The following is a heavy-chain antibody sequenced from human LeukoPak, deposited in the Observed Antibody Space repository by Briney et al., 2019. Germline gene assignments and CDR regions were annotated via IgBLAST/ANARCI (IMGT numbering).Heavy chain of an antibody. Sequence: GGSLRLSCAASGFTVSSNYMSWVRQAPGKGLEWVSVIYSGGSTYYADSVKGRFTTSRDNSKNTLYLQMNSLRAEDTAVYYCARDPLYGYFDYWGQGTLVTVSS. CDR1: GFTVSSNY. CDR2: IYSGGST. D-gene: IGHD4-17*01. CDR3: ARDPLYGYFDY. J-gene: IGHJ4*02. V-gene: IGHV3-66*02.